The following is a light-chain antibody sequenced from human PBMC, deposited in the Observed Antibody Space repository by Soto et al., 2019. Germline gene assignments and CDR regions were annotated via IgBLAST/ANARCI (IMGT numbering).Light chain of an antibody. CDR3: QHLNSYPRT. CDR1: EDIISY. V-gene: IGKV1-9*01. CDR2: AAS. J-gene: IGKJ1*01. Sequence: QLTQSPSSLSAPVGDRVTITCRASEDIISYLVWYQQKPGKAPKNLIYAASTLQSGVPSRFSGSGSGTDFTLTISSLQPEDSATYYCQHLNSYPRTFGHGTKVDIK.